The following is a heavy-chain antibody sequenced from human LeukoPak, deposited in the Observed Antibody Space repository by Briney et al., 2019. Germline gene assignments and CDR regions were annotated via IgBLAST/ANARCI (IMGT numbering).Heavy chain of an antibody. J-gene: IGHJ4*02. V-gene: IGHV3-74*01. D-gene: IGHD6-19*01. CDR2: INSDGSST. Sequence: GGSLRLSCAASGLTFSSYWMHWVRHTPGKGLVRVSRINSDGSSTTYADSVKDRFTISRDNAKNTLYLQMNSLRADDTAVYYCAKVTAVASTGALDYWGQGTLVTVSS. CDR3: AKVTAVASTGALDY. CDR1: GLTFSSYW.